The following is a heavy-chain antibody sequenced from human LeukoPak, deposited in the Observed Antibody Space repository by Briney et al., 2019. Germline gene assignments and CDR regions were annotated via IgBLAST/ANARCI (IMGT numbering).Heavy chain of an antibody. CDR1: GGSFSGYY. CDR2: INHSGST. V-gene: IGHV4-34*01. Sequence: SETLSLTCAVYGGSFSGYYWSWIRQPPGKGLEWIGEINHSGSTNYSPSLKSRVTISVDTSKNQFSLKLSSVTAADTAVYYCRGEMATIPPRLDYWGQGTLVTVSS. D-gene: IGHD5-24*01. J-gene: IGHJ4*02. CDR3: RGEMATIPPRLDY.